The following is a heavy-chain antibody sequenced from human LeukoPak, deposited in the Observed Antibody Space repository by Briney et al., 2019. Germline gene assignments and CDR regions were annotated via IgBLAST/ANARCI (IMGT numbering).Heavy chain of an antibody. CDR3: AKAPIAAAGIYYFDY. CDR1: GFTFSSYG. D-gene: IGHD6-13*01. Sequence: PGGARRLSCAASGFTFSSYGIHWVRQAPGKGLEWVAVISYDGSNKYYADSVKGRFTISRDNSKNTLYLQMNSLRAEDTAVYYCAKAPIAAAGIYYFDYWGQGTLVTVSS. J-gene: IGHJ4*02. CDR2: ISYDGSNK. V-gene: IGHV3-30*18.